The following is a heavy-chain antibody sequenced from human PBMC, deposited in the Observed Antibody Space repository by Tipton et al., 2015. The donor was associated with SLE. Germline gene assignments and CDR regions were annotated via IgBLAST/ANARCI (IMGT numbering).Heavy chain of an antibody. CDR3: ARDRRVQFLEWFLDY. D-gene: IGHD3-3*01. Sequence: SLRLSCAASGFTVSSSFMNWVRQAPGKGLEWVSVIYSAGSAGSSYYADSVKGRFTISRDNSKNTLYLQMNSLRTEDTAVYYCARDRRVQFLEWFLDYWGQGTLVTVSS. J-gene: IGHJ4*02. V-gene: IGHV3-66*02. CDR1: GFTVSSSF. CDR2: IYSAGSAGSS.